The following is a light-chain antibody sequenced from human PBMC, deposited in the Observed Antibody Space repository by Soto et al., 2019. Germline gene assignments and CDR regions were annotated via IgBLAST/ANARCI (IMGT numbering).Light chain of an antibody. CDR2: EGS. CDR1: SSDVGSYNL. CDR3: CSYAGSRGWV. J-gene: IGLJ3*02. Sequence: QSVLTQPACVSGSPGQSITISCAGTSSDVGSYNLVSWYQQHPGKAPKLMIYEGSKRPSGVSNRFSGSKSGNTASLTISGLQAEDEADYYCCSYAGSRGWVFGGGTKLTV. V-gene: IGLV2-23*01.